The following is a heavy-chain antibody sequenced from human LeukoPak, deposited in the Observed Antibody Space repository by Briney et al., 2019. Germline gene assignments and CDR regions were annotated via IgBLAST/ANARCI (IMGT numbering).Heavy chain of an antibody. CDR1: GGSFSGYY. CDR2: INHSGST. CDR3: ARAGYSNYWNYYYYGMDV. V-gene: IGHV4-34*01. Sequence: PSETLSLTCAVYGGSFSGYYWSWIRQPPGKGLEWIGEINHSGSTNYNPSLKSRVTISVGTSKNQFSLKLSSVTAADTAVYYCARAGYSNYWNYYYYGMDVWGQGTTVTVSS. D-gene: IGHD4-11*01. J-gene: IGHJ6*02.